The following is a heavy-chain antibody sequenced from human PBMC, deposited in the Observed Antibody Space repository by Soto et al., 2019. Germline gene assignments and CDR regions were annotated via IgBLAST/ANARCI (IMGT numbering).Heavy chain of an antibody. Sequence: GGSLRLSCAASGFTFSSYGMHWVRQAPGKGLEWVAVIWYDGSNKYYADSVKGRFTISRDNSKNTLYLQMNSLRAEDTAVYYCARDYFDSSGWYNFDYWGQGTLVTVSS. CDR3: ARDYFDSSGWYNFDY. CDR1: GFTFSSYG. CDR2: IWYDGSNK. V-gene: IGHV3-33*01. D-gene: IGHD6-19*01. J-gene: IGHJ4*02.